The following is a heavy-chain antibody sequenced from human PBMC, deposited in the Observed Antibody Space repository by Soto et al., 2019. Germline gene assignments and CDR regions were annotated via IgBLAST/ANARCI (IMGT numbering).Heavy chain of an antibody. Sequence: QVQLVESGGGLVKPGGSLRLSCAASGFTFSDYYMSWIRQAPGKGLEWVSYISSSSSYTNYADSVKGRFTISRDNAKNSLYLQMNSLRAEYTAVSYCARDHHRYSGYDYVDYWGQGTLVTVSS. CDR1: GFTFSDYY. CDR2: ISSSSSYT. V-gene: IGHV3-11*05. J-gene: IGHJ4*02. D-gene: IGHD5-12*01. CDR3: ARDHHRYSGYDYVDY.